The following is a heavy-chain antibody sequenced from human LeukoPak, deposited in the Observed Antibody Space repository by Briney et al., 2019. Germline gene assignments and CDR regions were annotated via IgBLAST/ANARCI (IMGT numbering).Heavy chain of an antibody. CDR2: ISGSGGST. CDR3: AKEYYDILTGYSLPPDY. V-gene: IGHV3-23*01. CDR1: GFTFSSYA. J-gene: IGHJ4*02. Sequence: GGSLRLSYAASGFTFSSYAMSWVRQAPGKGLEWVSAISGSGGSTYYADSVKGRFTISRDNSKNTLYLQMNSLRAEDTAVYYCAKEYYDILTGYSLPPDYWGQGTLVTVSS. D-gene: IGHD3-9*01.